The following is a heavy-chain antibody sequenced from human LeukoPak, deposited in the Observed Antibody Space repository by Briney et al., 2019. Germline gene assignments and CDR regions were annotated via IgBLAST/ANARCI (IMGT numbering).Heavy chain of an antibody. J-gene: IGHJ1*01. CDR2: INPNSGGT. Sequence: GASVKVSCKASGYNFTNYGISWVRQAPGQGLEWMGWINPNSGGTNYAQKFQGRVTMTRDTSISTAYMELSRLRSDDTAVYYCASDRDYDSSGYSYFQHWGQGTLVTVSP. CDR3: ASDRDYDSSGYSYFQH. CDR1: GYNFTNYG. V-gene: IGHV1-2*02. D-gene: IGHD3-22*01.